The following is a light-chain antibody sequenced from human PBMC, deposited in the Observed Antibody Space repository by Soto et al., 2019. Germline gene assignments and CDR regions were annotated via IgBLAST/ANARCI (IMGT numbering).Light chain of an antibody. CDR3: QQYNSYTET. Sequence: DIQMTQSPSSLSASVGDRVTITCRASQSIRSYLNWYPQTPGKAPKLXIYAASSLQSGVPSRFSGSGAGTDFTLPINSLQPDDFETYYCQQYNSYTETFGQGTQVDIK. CDR2: AAS. V-gene: IGKV1-39*01. J-gene: IGKJ1*01. CDR1: QSIRSY.